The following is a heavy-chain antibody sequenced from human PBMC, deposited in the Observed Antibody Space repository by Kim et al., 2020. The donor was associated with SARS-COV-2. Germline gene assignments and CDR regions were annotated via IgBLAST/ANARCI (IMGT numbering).Heavy chain of an antibody. D-gene: IGHD3-10*01. CDR2: ISSSSSSI. CDR1: GFTFSSYS. J-gene: IGHJ4*02. Sequence: GGSLRLSCAASGFTFSSYSMNWVRQAPGKGLEWVSYISSSSSSIYYADSVKGRFTISRDNAKNSLYLQMNSLRDEDTAVYYCARDLVGYYGSGSYSAQVYWGQGTLVTVSS. CDR3: ARDLVGYYGSGSYSAQVY. V-gene: IGHV3-48*02.